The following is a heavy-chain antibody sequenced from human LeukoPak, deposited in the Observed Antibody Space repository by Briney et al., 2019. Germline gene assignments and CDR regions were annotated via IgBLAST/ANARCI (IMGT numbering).Heavy chain of an antibody. CDR2: IYYSGST. D-gene: IGHD3-22*01. J-gene: IGHJ4*02. V-gene: IGHV4-39*07. Sequence: SETLSLTCTVSGGSISSSSYYWGWIRQPPGKGLEWIGNIYYSGSTYYNPSLKSRVTISVDTSKDQFSLKLSSVTAADTAVYYCAREAYYYDSSGQNTLGYWGQGTLVTVSS. CDR1: GGSISSSSYY. CDR3: AREAYYYDSSGQNTLGY.